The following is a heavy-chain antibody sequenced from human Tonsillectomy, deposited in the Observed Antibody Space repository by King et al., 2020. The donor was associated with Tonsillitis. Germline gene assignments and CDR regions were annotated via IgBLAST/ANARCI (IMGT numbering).Heavy chain of an antibody. V-gene: IGHV5-51*01. D-gene: IGHD5/OR15-5a*01. CDR1: GYSFTSYW. J-gene: IGHJ6*02. Sequence: VQLVESGAEVKKPGESLRISCKGSGYSFTSYWIGWVRQMPGKGREWMGVNYPGDSDNRYSASFQGQVTISADKSISTAYLQWGSLKASDTAMYYCARHGGPSLVARPSYYYGMDVWGQGTTVPVSS. CDR2: NYPGDSDN. CDR3: ARHGGPSLVARPSYYYGMDV.